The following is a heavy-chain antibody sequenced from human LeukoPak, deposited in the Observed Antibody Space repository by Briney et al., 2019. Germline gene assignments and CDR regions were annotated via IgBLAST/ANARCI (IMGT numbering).Heavy chain of an antibody. CDR1: GYTFTGYY. CDR3: ARVERPTMIVVVTDLPDY. J-gene: IGHJ4*02. V-gene: IGHV1-2*06. D-gene: IGHD3-22*01. CDR2: INRNSGGT. Sequence: ASVKVSCKASGYTFTGYYMHWVRQAPGQGLEWMGRINRNSGGTNYAQKFQGRVTMTRDTSISTAYMELSRLRSDDTAVYYCARVERPTMIVVVTDLPDYWGQGTLVTVSS.